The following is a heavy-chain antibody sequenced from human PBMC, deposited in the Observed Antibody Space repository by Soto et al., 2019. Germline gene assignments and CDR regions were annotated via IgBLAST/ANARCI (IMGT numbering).Heavy chain of an antibody. V-gene: IGHV4-30-2*01. Sequence: SETLSLTCAVSGGSISSGGYSWSWIRQPPGKGLEWIGYIYHSGSTYYNPSLKSRVTISVDRSKNQFSLKLSSVTAADTAVYYCAGGDYGDLGYWGQGTLVTVSS. D-gene: IGHD4-17*01. CDR1: GGSISSGGYS. CDR2: IYHSGST. CDR3: AGGDYGDLGY. J-gene: IGHJ4*02.